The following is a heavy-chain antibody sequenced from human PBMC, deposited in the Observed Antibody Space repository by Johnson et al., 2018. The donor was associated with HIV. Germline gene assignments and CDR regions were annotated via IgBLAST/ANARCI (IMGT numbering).Heavy chain of an antibody. CDR1: GFTFDDYG. D-gene: IGHD3-16*01. CDR3: ARDRGYVWGVTGDASDI. Sequence: VQLVESGGGVVRPGGSLRLSCAASGFTFDDYGMSWVRQLPGKGLEWVSGVNWNGGSTGYADSVKVRFTISRDNAKNSLYLQMNSLRAEDTALYYCARDRGYVWGVTGDASDIWGQGTMVTVSS. V-gene: IGHV3-20*04. J-gene: IGHJ3*02. CDR2: VNWNGGST.